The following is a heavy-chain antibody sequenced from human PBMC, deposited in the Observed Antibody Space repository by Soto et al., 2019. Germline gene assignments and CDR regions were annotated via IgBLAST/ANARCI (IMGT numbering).Heavy chain of an antibody. CDR1: GDTFSRNT. Sequence: QVQLVQSGAEVKKPGSSVKVSCKASGDTFSRNTITWVRQAPGQGLEWMGRIIPLFDIATYAQKFQGRVNITADKSTSTAYMELSSLRSEDTAVYYCATEDGVRDIALIPAAIDAMDVWGQGTTVTVSS. V-gene: IGHV1-69*08. CDR3: ATEDGVRDIALIPAAIDAMDV. J-gene: IGHJ6*02. D-gene: IGHD2-2*01. CDR2: IIPLFDIA.